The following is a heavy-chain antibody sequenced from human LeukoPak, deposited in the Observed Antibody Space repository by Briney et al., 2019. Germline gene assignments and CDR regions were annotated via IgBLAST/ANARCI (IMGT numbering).Heavy chain of an antibody. CDR2: FDPEDGET. V-gene: IGHV1-24*01. CDR1: GYTLTELS. Sequence: GASVKVSCKVSGYTLTELSMHWVRQAPGKGLEWMGGFDPEDGETIYAQKFQGRVTMTEDTSTDTAYMELSSLRSEDTAVYYCATVGDILTGSSYWGQGTLVTVSS. D-gene: IGHD3-9*01. J-gene: IGHJ4*02. CDR3: ATVGDILTGSSY.